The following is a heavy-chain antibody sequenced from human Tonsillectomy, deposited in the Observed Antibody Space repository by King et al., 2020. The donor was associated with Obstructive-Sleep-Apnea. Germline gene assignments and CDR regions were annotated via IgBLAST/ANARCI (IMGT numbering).Heavy chain of an antibody. CDR3: AKERGYYDSSGYNYYFDY. Sequence: QLVQSGGGVVQPGRSLRLSCAASGFTFSSYGMHWVRQAPGKGLEWVAVISYDGSNKYYADSVKGRFTISRDNSKNTLNLQMNSLRAEDTAVYYCAKERGYYDSSGYNYYFDYWGQGTLVTVSS. J-gene: IGHJ4*02. D-gene: IGHD3-22*01. V-gene: IGHV3-30*18. CDR1: GFTFSSYG. CDR2: ISYDGSNK.